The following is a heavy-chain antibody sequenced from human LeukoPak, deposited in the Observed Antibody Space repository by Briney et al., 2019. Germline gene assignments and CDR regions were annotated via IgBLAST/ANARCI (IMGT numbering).Heavy chain of an antibody. J-gene: IGHJ4*02. CDR3: ARMRIYDFWSGPDY. D-gene: IGHD3-3*01. CDR2: ISAYKGNT. V-gene: IGHV1-18*01. CDR1: GYTFTSYG. Sequence: ASVKVSCKASGYTFTSYGITWVRQAPGQGLEWMGWISAYKGNTNYAQKLQGRVTMPTDTPTSTAYMELRSLRSDDTAVYYCARMRIYDFWSGPDYWGQGTLVTVSS.